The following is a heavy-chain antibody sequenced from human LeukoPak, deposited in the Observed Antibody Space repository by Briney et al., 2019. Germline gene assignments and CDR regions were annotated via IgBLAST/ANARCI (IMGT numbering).Heavy chain of an antibody. V-gene: IGHV3-74*01. D-gene: IGHD1-26*01. CDR2: ITTDGSGT. CDR1: GFTFGRYW. J-gene: IGHJ4*02. Sequence: GGSLRLSCADSGFTFGRYWMHWVRQAPGKGLVWVSHITTDGSGTSYADSVKDRFTISRDNAKNTLYLQMNSLRAEDTAVYYCARGAIAGANFDYWGQGTLVAVSS. CDR3: ARGAIAGANFDY.